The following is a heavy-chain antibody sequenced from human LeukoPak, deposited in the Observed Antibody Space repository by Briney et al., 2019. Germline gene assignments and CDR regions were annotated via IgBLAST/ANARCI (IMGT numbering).Heavy chain of an antibody. CDR3: AKDPPYYDYVWGSYRWGYYFDY. Sequence: PGGSLRLSCAASGFTFTTYWMSWVRQAPGKGLEWVANIKQDGTERYYVDSVKGRFTISRDNAKNSLYLQMSSLRVEDTAVYYCAKDPPYYDYVWGSYRWGYYFDYWGQGTLVTVSS. J-gene: IGHJ4*02. CDR1: GFTFTTYW. V-gene: IGHV3-7*01. D-gene: IGHD3-16*02. CDR2: IKQDGTER.